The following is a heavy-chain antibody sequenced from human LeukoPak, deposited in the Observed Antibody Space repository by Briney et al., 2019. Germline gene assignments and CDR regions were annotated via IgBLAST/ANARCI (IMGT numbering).Heavy chain of an antibody. D-gene: IGHD3-10*01. CDR2: IRHDGSNK. CDR3: AKDRRGP. J-gene: IGHJ5*02. CDR1: GFTFSSYT. V-gene: IGHV3-30*02. Sequence: PGGSWGLPCAASGFTFSSYTMGWFRRPPARGLEWVAFIRHDGSNKYYADSVKGRFTISRDNSKNTLYLQMNSLRAEDTAVYYCAKDRRGPWGQGTLVTVSS.